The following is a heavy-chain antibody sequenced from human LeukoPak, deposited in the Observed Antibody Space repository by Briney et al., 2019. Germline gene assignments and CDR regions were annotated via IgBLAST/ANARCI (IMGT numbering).Heavy chain of an antibody. D-gene: IGHD6-19*01. J-gene: IGHJ4*02. V-gene: IGHV4-59*01. Sequence: PSETLSLTCTVSGGSTSSYYWSCIRQPPGKGLEWIGYIYYSGSTNYNPSLKSRVTISVDTSKNQFSLKLSSVTAADTAVYYCARGSGWYGYWGQGTLVTVSS. CDR1: GGSTSSYY. CDR2: IYYSGST. CDR3: ARGSGWYGY.